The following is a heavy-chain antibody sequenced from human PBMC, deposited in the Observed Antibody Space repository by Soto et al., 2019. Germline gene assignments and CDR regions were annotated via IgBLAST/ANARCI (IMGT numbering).Heavy chain of an antibody. CDR3: AVRQGYCSSTSCPRAAYHYYGMDV. CDR2: ISGSGGST. V-gene: IGHV3-23*01. D-gene: IGHD2-2*01. Sequence: GGSLRLSCAASGFTFSSYAMSWVRQAPGKGLEWVSAISGSGGSTYYADSVKGRFTISRDNSKNTLYLQMNSLRAEDTAVYYCAVRQGYCSSTSCPRAAYHYYGMDVWGQGTTVTVSS. J-gene: IGHJ6*02. CDR1: GFTFSSYA.